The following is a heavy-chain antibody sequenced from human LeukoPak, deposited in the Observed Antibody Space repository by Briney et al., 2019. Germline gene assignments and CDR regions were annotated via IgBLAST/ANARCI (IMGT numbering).Heavy chain of an antibody. V-gene: IGHV3-23*01. J-gene: IGHJ3*01. CDR3: AKATTVVTLDDAFDL. CDR2: ISGSGVVT. CDR1: GFSFGNYA. Sequence: GSLRLSCAASGFSFGNYAMSWVRQAPGKGLEWVSVISGSGVVTFYADSVQGRFTISRDSSKSTFYLQMNSLSAEDTAVYYCAKATTVVTLDDAFDLWGQGTLVTVSS. D-gene: IGHD4-23*01.